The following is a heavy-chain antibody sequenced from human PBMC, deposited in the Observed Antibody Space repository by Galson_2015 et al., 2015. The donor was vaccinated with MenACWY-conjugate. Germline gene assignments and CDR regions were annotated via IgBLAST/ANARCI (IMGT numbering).Heavy chain of an antibody. D-gene: IGHD3-9*01. CDR1: GYTFTSYT. Sequence: SVKVSCKASGYTFTSYTMHWVRQAPGQRLEWMRWINADNDNTKYSQKFQGRVTITRDTSASTAYMELSSLRSEDTAVYYCARPYYDILTGYSKGHWYFDLWGRGTLVTVSS. V-gene: IGHV1-3*01. J-gene: IGHJ2*01. CDR3: ARPYYDILTGYSKGHWYFDL. CDR2: INADNDNT.